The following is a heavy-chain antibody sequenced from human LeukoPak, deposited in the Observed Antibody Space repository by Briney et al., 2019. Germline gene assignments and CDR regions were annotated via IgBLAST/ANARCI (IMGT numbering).Heavy chain of an antibody. V-gene: IGHV1-46*01. CDR3: ARDGSDYYGSGSYPY. CDR2: INPSGGST. J-gene: IGHJ4*02. Sequence: ASVKVSCKASGYTFTSYYMHWVRQAPGQGLEWMGIINPSGGSTSYAQKFQGRVTMTRDMSTSTVYMELSSLRSEDTAVYYCARDGSDYYGSGSYPYWGQGTLVTVSS. D-gene: IGHD3-10*01. CDR1: GYTFTSYY.